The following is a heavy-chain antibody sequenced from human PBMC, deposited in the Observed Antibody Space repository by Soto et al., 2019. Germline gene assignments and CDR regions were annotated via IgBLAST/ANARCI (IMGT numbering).Heavy chain of an antibody. D-gene: IGHD1-26*01. J-gene: IGHJ4*02. CDR2: IIPIFGTA. V-gene: IGHV1-69*06. Sequence: ASVKVSCKASGGTFSSYAISWVRQAPGQGLEWMGGIIPIFGTANYAQKFQGRVTITAVKSTSTAYMELSSLRSEDTAVYYCARERVGDYFDYWGQGTLVTVSS. CDR3: ARERVGDYFDY. CDR1: GGTFSSYA.